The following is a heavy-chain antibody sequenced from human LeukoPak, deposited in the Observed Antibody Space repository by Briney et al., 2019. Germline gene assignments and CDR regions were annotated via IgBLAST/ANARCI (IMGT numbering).Heavy chain of an antibody. D-gene: IGHD3-10*01. J-gene: IGHJ4*02. CDR1: GFNFNGYW. V-gene: IGHV3-7*01. CDR3: AREGYYGSGSPPSLYFDY. CDR2: VKENGNEQ. Sequence: GGSLRLSCAASGFNFNGYWMSWVRQAPGKGPEWVAHVKENGNEQYYADSVEGRFTISRDNSRSTLYLQMNSLRPEDTAIYYCAREGYYGSGSPPSLYFDYWGQGTLVTVSS.